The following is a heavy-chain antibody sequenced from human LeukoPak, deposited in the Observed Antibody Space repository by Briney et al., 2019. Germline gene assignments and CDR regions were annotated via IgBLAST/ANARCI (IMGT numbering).Heavy chain of an antibody. CDR3: ARDVVGDHSSSFFDY. Sequence: GGSLRLSCAASRFTFSTYWMSWVRQAPGKGLEGVANINQFGSDKYYVDSVKGRFTISRDNAKNSQYLQMNSLRAEDTAVYYCARDVVGDHSSSFFDYWGQGNLVTVSS. D-gene: IGHD6-6*01. V-gene: IGHV3-7*01. CDR1: RFTFSTYW. J-gene: IGHJ4*02. CDR2: INQFGSDK.